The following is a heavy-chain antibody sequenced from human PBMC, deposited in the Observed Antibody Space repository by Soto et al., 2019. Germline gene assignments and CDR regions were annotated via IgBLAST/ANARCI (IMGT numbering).Heavy chain of an antibody. V-gene: IGHV5-51*01. CDR2: IYPGDSDT. Sequence: GPALKISCKGSRHSFTSYRISWLRQKPDKDLEWVVIIYPGDSDTRYRPSFQCQVTISAAKSISTAYLQWSRLKASDAAMYYCARHPRELPSDLNWFDPWCQGTMVTVS. D-gene: IGHD1-26*01. CDR3: ARHPRELPSDLNWFDP. CDR1: RHSFTSYR. J-gene: IGHJ5*02.